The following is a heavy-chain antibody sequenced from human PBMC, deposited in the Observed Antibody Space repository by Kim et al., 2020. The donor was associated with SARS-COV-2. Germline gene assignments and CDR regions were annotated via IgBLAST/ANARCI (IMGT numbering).Heavy chain of an antibody. CDR1: GFIFSDYY. J-gene: IGHJ4*02. D-gene: IGHD3-10*01. CDR3: ARGRETSGSFHDQFDY. CDR2: VSSSGGST. V-gene: IGHV3-11*01. Sequence: GGSLRLSCGASGFIFSDYYINWIRQAPGKGLEWISYVSSSGGSTSYADSVKGRFIISRDNAKNSLFLQLNSLRAEDTAVYYCARGRETSGSFHDQFDYWGQGTLVTVSS.